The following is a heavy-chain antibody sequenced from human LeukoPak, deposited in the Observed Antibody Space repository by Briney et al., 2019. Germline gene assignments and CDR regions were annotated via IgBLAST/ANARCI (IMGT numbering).Heavy chain of an antibody. CDR2: AYYRSKWFI. D-gene: IGHD3-10*01. CDR1: GDSVSGSSAV. J-gene: IGHJ4*02. Sequence: SQTLSLTCAISGDSVSGSSAVWNWIRQSPSRGLEWLGRAYYRSKWFIDYALSVKGRITITPDTSKNQFSLQLNSVTAEDTAVYYCARGAVRGGTNFDYWGQGTLVTVSS. V-gene: IGHV6-1*01. CDR3: ARGAVRGGTNFDY.